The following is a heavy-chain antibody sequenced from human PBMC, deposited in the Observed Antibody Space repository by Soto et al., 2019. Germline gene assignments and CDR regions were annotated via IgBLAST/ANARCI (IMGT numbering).Heavy chain of an antibody. V-gene: IGHV4-59*08. D-gene: IGHD2-15*01. CDR2: IYYSGNT. Sequence: PSETLSLTCAVSGGSISSYYWSWIRQPPGKGLEWIGYIYYSGNTNYNPSLKSRVTISVDTSKNQFSLKLTSVTAADTALYYCVRHRFCSGATFYHLDNWFDPWGQGTLVTVSS. CDR1: GGSISSYY. CDR3: VRHRFCSGATFYHLDNWFDP. J-gene: IGHJ5*02.